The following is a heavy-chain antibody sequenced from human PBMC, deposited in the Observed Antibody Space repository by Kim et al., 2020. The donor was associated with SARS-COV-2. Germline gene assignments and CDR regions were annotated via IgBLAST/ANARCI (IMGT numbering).Heavy chain of an antibody. CDR3: ARVRREYYDILTGYYKGFYMDV. CDR2: IYSGGST. CDR1: GFTVSSNY. V-gene: IGHV3-66*01. J-gene: IGHJ6*03. D-gene: IGHD3-9*01. Sequence: GGSLRLSCAASGFTVSSNYMSWVRQAPGKGLEWVSVIYSGGSTYYADSVKGRFTISRDNSKNTLYLQMNSLRAEDTAVYYCARVRREYYDILTGYYKGFYMDVWGKGTTVTVSS.